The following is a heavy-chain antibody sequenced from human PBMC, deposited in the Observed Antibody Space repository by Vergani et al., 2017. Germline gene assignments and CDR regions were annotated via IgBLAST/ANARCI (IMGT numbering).Heavy chain of an antibody. CDR1: GFTFDDYA. D-gene: IGHD2-15*01. Sequence: VQLVESGGRVVQPGRSLRLSCAASGFTFDDYAMHWVRQAPGKGLEWVSGISWNSGSIGYADSVKGRFTISRDNAKNSLYLQMNSLRAEDTALYYCAKEPLGGYYYMDVWGKGTTVTVSS. V-gene: IGHV3-9*01. CDR3: AKEPLGGYYYMDV. CDR2: ISWNSGSI. J-gene: IGHJ6*03.